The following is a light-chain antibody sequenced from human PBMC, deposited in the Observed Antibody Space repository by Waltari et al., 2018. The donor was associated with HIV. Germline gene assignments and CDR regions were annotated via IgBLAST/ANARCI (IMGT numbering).Light chain of an antibody. J-gene: IGKJ5*01. CDR1: QGINSY. Sequence: DIQMTQSPSSLSASVGDRVTITCRASQGINSYLAWFQQQPGKAPKSLIYAASSLQSGVPSTFSASGSETDFTLTISSLQPEDFATYYCQQYKSYPITFGQGTRLEIK. CDR2: AAS. CDR3: QQYKSYPIT. V-gene: IGKV1-16*01.